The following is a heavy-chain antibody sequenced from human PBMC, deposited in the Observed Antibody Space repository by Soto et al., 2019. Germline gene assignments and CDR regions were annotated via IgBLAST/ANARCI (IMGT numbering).Heavy chain of an antibody. CDR1: GGSISSSNW. D-gene: IGHD6-6*01. J-gene: IGHJ3*02. Sequence: PSETLSLTCAVSGGSISSSNWWSWVRQPPGKGLEWIGEIYHSGSTYYNPSLKSRVTISVDTSKNQFSLKLSSVTAADTAVYYCARFSSSVTGDAFDIWGQGTMVTVSS. CDR3: ARFSSSVTGDAFDI. V-gene: IGHV4-4*02. CDR2: IYHSGST.